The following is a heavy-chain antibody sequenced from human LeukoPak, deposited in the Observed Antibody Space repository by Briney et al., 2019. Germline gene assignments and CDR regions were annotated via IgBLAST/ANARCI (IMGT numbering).Heavy chain of an antibody. CDR2: ISPRSETI. Sequence: GGSLRLSCAASGFSFNRRGMNWVRQPPGKGLEWVSYISPRSETIFYAESVQGRFAVSRDDAKGSLYLQMHTLRVEDTAVYYCARIDGPTVFTYYMDLWGKGTTVTVAS. CDR3: ARIDGPTVFTYYMDL. D-gene: IGHD3-16*01. CDR1: GFSFNRRG. V-gene: IGHV3-48*04. J-gene: IGHJ6*03.